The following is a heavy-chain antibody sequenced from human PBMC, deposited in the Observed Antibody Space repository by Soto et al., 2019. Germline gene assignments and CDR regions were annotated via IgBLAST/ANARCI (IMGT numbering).Heavy chain of an antibody. CDR1: GGSISSGDYY. V-gene: IGHV4-30-4*01. Sequence: SETLSLTCTVSGGSISSGDYYWSWIRQPPGKGLEWIGYIYYSGSTYYNPSLKSRVTISVDTSKNQFSLKLSSVTAADTAVYYCARDLLYYGMDVWGLGTLVTVSS. CDR2: IYYSGST. J-gene: IGHJ6*02. CDR3: ARDLLYYGMDV. D-gene: IGHD2-15*01.